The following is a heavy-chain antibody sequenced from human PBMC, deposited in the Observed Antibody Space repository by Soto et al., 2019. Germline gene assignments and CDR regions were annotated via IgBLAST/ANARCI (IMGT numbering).Heavy chain of an antibody. Sequence: QVQLVDSGGGVVQPGRSLRLSCAASGFIFSNYGMHWVRQAPGKGLEWVALISNDGSKKYYADSVKGRFIISXXXXXXXXYLEMNSLRAEDTAVYYCAKVPLRPYYFDYWGQGTLVIVSS. J-gene: IGHJ4*02. D-gene: IGHD4-17*01. V-gene: IGHV3-30*18. CDR2: ISNDGSKK. CDR1: GFIFSNYG. CDR3: AKVPLRPYYFDY.